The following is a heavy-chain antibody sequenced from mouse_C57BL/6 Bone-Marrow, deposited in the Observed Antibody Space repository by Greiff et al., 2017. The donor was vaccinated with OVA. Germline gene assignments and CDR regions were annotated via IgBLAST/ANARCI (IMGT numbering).Heavy chain of an antibody. CDR1: GYTFTEYT. Sequence: VKLQESGAELVKPGASVKLSCKASGYTFTEYTIHWVKQRSGQGLEWIGWFYPGSGSIKYNEKFKDKATLTADKSSSTVYMELSRLTSEDSAVYFCARHPNYYGSSYDDYFDYWGQGTTLTVSS. CDR3: ARHPNYYGSSYDDYFDY. J-gene: IGHJ2*01. D-gene: IGHD1-1*01. CDR2: FYPGSGSI. V-gene: IGHV1-62-2*01.